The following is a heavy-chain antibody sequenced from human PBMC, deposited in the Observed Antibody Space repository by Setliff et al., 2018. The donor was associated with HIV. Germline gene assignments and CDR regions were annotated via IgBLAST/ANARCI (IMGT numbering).Heavy chain of an antibody. CDR3: ARVGGPYYDLLTGYYGAVDY. CDR2: ISAHNGRI. CDR1: GYTFSDYG. J-gene: IGHJ4*02. D-gene: IGHD3-9*01. Sequence: ASVKVSCKASGYTFSDYGISWVRQAPGQGLEWMGWISAHNGRINYAQKFQGRVTMTTDTSTSTVYMELRSLRSDDTAVYYCARVGGPYYDLLTGYYGAVDYWGQGTLVTVSS. V-gene: IGHV1-18*01.